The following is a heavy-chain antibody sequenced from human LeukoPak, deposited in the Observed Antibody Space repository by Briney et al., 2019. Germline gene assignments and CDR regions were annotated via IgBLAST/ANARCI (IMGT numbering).Heavy chain of an antibody. J-gene: IGHJ4*02. CDR2: INPNSGGI. V-gene: IGHV1-2*02. CDR1: GYTFTVYY. CDR3: ARDPGDYGGNRFDY. Sequence: VASVKVSFKASGYTFTVYYLHWVGQAPGQGLEWMGWINPNSGGINYAQKFQGRVTMTRDTSISTAYMELSRLRSDDTAVYYCARDPGDYGGNRFDYWGQGTLVTISS. D-gene: IGHD4-23*01.